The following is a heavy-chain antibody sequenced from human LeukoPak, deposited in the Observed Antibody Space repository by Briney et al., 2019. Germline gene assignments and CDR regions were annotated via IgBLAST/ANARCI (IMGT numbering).Heavy chain of an antibody. V-gene: IGHV3-7*01. Sequence: GGSLRLSCAASGFTFSSYWMSWVRQAPGKGLEGGAKIKQDVTETYYVDSVKARFTLSRDNAKISLYLQMNSLRAEDTAVYYCARDSFPVSDFWSGSGAFDIWGQGTMVTVTS. CDR1: GFTFSSYW. D-gene: IGHD3-3*01. J-gene: IGHJ3*02. CDR3: ARDSFPVSDFWSGSGAFDI. CDR2: IKQDVTET.